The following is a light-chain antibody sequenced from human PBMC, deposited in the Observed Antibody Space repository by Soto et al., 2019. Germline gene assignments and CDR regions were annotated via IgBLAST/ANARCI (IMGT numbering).Light chain of an antibody. Sequence: QSVLTQPASVSGSPGQSITIFCTGTSSDVGGYDFVSWYQQHPGKAPKVMIYEVTNRPSGVSDRFSGSKSGNTASLTISGLQAEYEADYYCYSYTSSNTYVFGTGTKLTVL. V-gene: IGLV2-14*01. CDR2: EVT. J-gene: IGLJ1*01. CDR3: YSYTSSNTYV. CDR1: SSDVGGYDF.